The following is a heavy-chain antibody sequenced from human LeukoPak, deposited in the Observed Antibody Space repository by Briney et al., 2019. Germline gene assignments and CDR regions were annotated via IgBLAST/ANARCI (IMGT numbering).Heavy chain of an antibody. D-gene: IGHD3-3*01. CDR3: TRDRELSTIFGVAINWFDP. CDR2: IGWNSGGI. CDR1: GFTFDDYA. V-gene: IGHV3-9*01. Sequence: PGRSLRLSCAASGFTFDDYAMHWVRQAPGKGLEWVSGIGWNSGGIVYADSVKGRFTISRDNAKKSLYLQMNSLKTEDTAVYYCTRDRELSTIFGVAINWFDPWGQGTLVTVSS. J-gene: IGHJ5*02.